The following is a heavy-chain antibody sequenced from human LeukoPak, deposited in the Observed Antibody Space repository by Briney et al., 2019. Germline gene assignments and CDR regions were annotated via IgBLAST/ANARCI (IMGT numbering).Heavy chain of an antibody. CDR3: ARDREQQLVRFYNAFDI. CDR2: IYQSGST. V-gene: IGHV4-38-2*02. Sequence: SETLSLTCTVSGYSIANGYHWAWVRPPPGKRLEWLGSIYQSGSTYDNLSLKSRVTISVDTSKNQFSLKLRSVTAADTAVYYCARDREQQLVRFYNAFDIWGQGTMVTVSS. D-gene: IGHD6-13*01. J-gene: IGHJ3*02. CDR1: GYSIANGYH.